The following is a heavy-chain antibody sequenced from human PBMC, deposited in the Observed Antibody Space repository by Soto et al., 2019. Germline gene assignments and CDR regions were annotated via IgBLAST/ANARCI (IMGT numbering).Heavy chain of an antibody. D-gene: IGHD6-19*01. Sequence: ASVKVSCKTSGYSFTSYAIHWVRQAPGQSLEWMGWINLSNDHTQYSQKFQGRVTISRDTSASTVYMELSSLRFEDTAVYYCAKDGALAGTTQNWFDPWAREPWSPSPQ. CDR3: AKDGALAGTTQNWFDP. CDR2: INLSNDHT. CDR1: GYSFTSYA. V-gene: IGHV1-3*01. J-gene: IGHJ5*02.